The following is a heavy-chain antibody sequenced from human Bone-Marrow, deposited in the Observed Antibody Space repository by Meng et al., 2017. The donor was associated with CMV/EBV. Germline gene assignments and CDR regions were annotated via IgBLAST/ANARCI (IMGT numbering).Heavy chain of an antibody. J-gene: IGHJ4*02. Sequence: GESLKISCAASGFTLSRYWMHWVRQVPGKGLVWVSRTNEDGSLTNYADAVEGRFTISRDNAKNTLFLQMNSLRVEDTAVYYCSRDLARRDDYWGPGTLVTVSS. V-gene: IGHV3-74*01. D-gene: IGHD3-3*02. CDR2: TNEDGSLT. CDR3: SRDLARRDDY. CDR1: GFTLSRYW.